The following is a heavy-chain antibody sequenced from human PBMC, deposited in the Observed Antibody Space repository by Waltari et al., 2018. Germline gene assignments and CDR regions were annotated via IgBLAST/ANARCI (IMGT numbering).Heavy chain of an antibody. Sequence: EMQLVESGGGLVQPGGSLTLSCAASGFTFRASATPRVRQASGKGLEWVGRIRGKTNSYATAYAASVTGRFTISRDDSKNTAYLQMSSLKPEDTAVYYCSRHDTAGATNYYKYYMDVWGKGTTVTVSS. CDR1: GFTFRASA. D-gene: IGHD1-26*01. V-gene: IGHV3-73*02. J-gene: IGHJ6*03. CDR3: SRHDTAGATNYYKYYMDV. CDR2: IRGKTNSYAT.